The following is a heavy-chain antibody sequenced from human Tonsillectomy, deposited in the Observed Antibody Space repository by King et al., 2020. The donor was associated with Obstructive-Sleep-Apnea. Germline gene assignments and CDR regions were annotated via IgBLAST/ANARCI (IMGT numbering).Heavy chain of an antibody. CDR2: INWNSGNI. CDR1: GFSFDDYA. J-gene: IGHJ3*02. V-gene: IGHV3-9*01. CDR3: VKDRAGGVPDAFDI. D-gene: IGHD3-16*01. Sequence: VQLVESGGGLVQPGRSLRLSCAASGFSFDDYAMHWVRQTPGKGLEWVSGINWNSGNIGYADSVKGRFTISRDNAKNSLYLQMNSLRAKDTALYYCVKDRAGGVPDAFDIWGQGTMVTVSS.